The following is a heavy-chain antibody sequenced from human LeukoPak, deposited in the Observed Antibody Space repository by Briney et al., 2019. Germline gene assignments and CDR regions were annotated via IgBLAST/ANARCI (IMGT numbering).Heavy chain of an antibody. CDR2: MNPNNGNT. Sequence: ASVKVSCKASGYTFTGYDINWVRQATGQGLEWMGWMNPNNGNTGYAQKFQGRVTMTRNTSISTAYMELSSLRSEDTAVYYCARERGAYQLLSYYYYYYGMDVWGQGTTVTVSS. CDR3: ARERGAYQLLSYYYYYYGMDV. CDR1: GYTFTGYD. D-gene: IGHD2-2*01. V-gene: IGHV1-8*01. J-gene: IGHJ6*02.